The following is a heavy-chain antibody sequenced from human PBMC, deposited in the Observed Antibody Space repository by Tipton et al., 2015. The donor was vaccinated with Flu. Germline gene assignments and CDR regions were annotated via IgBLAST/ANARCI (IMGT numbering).Heavy chain of an antibody. D-gene: IGHD1-26*01. Sequence: TLSLTCAVSGGSISSSNWWTWVRQPPGKGLKWIGEIYHSGSTNYNPSLKSRVTISVDKSKNQFSLKLNSVTAADTAVYYCARVGYNWSYELDYWGQGTLVTVSS. J-gene: IGHJ4*02. CDR3: ARVGYNWSYELDY. V-gene: IGHV4-4*02. CDR1: GGSISSSNW. CDR2: IYHSGST.